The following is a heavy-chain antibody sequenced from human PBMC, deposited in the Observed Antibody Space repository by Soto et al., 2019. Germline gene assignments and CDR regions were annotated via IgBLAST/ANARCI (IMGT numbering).Heavy chain of an antibody. J-gene: IGHJ2*01. CDR3: ARVWTFHWYFDL. CDR1: GGSISSYY. V-gene: IGHV4-59*01. D-gene: IGHD1-1*01. Sequence: QVQLQESGQGLVKPSETLSLTCTVSGGSISSYYWSWIRQPPGKGLEWIGYIYYSGSTNYNPSLKSRVTKSVDTSKNQSSLKLSSVTAADTAVYYCARVWTFHWYFDLWGRGTLVTVSS. CDR2: IYYSGST.